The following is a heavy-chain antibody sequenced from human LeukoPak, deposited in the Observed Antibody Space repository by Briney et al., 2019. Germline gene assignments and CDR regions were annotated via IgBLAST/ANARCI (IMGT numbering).Heavy chain of an antibody. Sequence: PSETLSLTCTVCGGSISSYYWSWIRQPPGKGLEWIGYIYYSGSTNYNPSLKSRVTISVDTSKNQFSLKLSSVTAADTAVYYCAWGYNLDYFDYWGQGTLVTVSS. V-gene: IGHV4-59*01. D-gene: IGHD5-24*01. CDR2: IYYSGST. CDR3: AWGYNLDYFDY. J-gene: IGHJ4*02. CDR1: GGSISSYY.